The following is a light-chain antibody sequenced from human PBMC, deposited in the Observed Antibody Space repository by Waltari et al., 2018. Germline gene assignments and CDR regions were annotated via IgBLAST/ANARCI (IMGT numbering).Light chain of an antibody. V-gene: IGLV6-57*04. CDR1: SGNIATQY. CDR2: EDN. CDR3: QSYDDRSVV. J-gene: IGLJ2*01. Sequence: NFMLTQPHSVSESPGKTVTIHCTRSSGNIATQYEQWYQQRPGSAPTTVIYEDNQRPSGVPDRFSGSIDSSSNSASLTISGLKPEDEADYYCQSYDDRSVVFGGGTKLTVL.